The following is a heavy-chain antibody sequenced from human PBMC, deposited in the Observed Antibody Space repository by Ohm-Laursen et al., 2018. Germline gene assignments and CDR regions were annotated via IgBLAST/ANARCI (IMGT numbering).Heavy chain of an antibody. D-gene: IGHD6-6*01. CDR1: GGSISSYY. J-gene: IGHJ4*02. CDR2: IYYSGST. V-gene: IGHV4-59*08. Sequence: SDTLSLTWPVSGGSISSYYWSWIRQPPGKGLEWLGYIYYSGSTNYNPSLKSQVTISVDTSKNQFSRKRSSVTAADTAVYYCARQEYSSSSPFDYWGQGTLVTVSS. CDR3: ARQEYSSSSPFDY.